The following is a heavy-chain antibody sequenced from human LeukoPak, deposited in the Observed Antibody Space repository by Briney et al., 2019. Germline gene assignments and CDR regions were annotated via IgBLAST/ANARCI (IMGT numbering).Heavy chain of an antibody. V-gene: IGHV3-30*04. CDR3: ARGRESGRWAYFDY. CDR2: TSFDGSNK. J-gene: IGHJ4*02. CDR1: GFTFSSYP. Sequence: PGRSLRLSCAASGFTFSSYPMHWVRQAPGKGLEWVAVTSFDGSNKYYADAVKGRFTFSRDNSKNTLYLQMNSLRAEDTAVYYCARGRESGRWAYFDYWGQGTLVTVSS. D-gene: IGHD3-10*01.